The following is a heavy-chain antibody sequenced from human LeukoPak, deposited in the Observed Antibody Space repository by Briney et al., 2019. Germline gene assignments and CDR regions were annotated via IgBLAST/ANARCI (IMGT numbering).Heavy chain of an antibody. CDR2: IDGSGDST. CDR3: AKEYVGRLRD. Sequence: GGSLRLSCVASGLTFNYYAMTWVRQAPGKGLEWVSSIDGSGDSTYYADSVRGRFTMSRDNSKNTLSLQVNSLRVEDTAMYYCAKEYVGRLRDWGQGTLVTVSS. D-gene: IGHD1-26*01. CDR1: GLTFNYYA. V-gene: IGHV3-23*01. J-gene: IGHJ4*02.